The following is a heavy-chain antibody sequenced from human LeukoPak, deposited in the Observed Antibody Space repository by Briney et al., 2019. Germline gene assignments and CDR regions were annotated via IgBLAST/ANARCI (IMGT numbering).Heavy chain of an antibody. V-gene: IGHV5-51*01. CDR2: IYPGDSET. J-gene: IGHJ4*02. Sequence: GESLKISFKGSGYRFTSYWIGWVRQMPGKGLEWMGIIYPGDSETTYSPSFQGQVTISADKSISTAYLLWSSLKASDTAMYYCARRDGTLFDYWGQGTLVTVSS. CDR3: ARRDGTLFDY. CDR1: GYRFTSYW. D-gene: IGHD1-1*01.